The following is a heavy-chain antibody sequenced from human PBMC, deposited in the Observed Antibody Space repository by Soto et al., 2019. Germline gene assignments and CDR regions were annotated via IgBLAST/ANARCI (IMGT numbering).Heavy chain of an antibody. V-gene: IGHV1-2*02. J-gene: IGHJ4*02. CDR2: INPNGGT. CDR1: GYTLTDNY. D-gene: IGHD5-12*01. CDR3: ARRLATLAMLLDY. Sequence: QVPLVQSGAGVKRPGASVKVSCKASGYTLTDNYMHWVREAPGQGLEWMGWINPNGGTNYAQHFQGRVTMTRDTSISTAYLELSRLRSDDTAVYDCARRLATLAMLLDYLGQGTHVTVSS.